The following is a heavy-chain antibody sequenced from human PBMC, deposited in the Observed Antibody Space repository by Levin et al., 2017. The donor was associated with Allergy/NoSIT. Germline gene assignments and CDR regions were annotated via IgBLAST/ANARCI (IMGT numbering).Heavy chain of an antibody. CDR1: GFTFSDYY. CDR3: ARDLRTMVRGVLDV. V-gene: IGHV3-11*01. D-gene: IGHD3-10*01. J-gene: IGHJ6*02. CDR2: ISSSGSTI. Sequence: GESLKISCAASGFTFSDYYMSWIRQAPGKGLEWVSYISSSGSTIYYADSVKGRFTISRDNAKNSLYLQMNSLRAEDTAVYYCARDLRTMVRGVLDVWGQGTTVTVSS.